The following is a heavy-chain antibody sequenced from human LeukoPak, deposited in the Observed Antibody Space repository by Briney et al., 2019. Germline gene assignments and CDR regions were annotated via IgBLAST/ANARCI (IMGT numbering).Heavy chain of an antibody. J-gene: IGHJ5*02. V-gene: IGHV4-59*01. Sequence: SETLSLTCTVSGDSISAYSWNWIRQPPGKGLEWIGYIYYSGGTNFNPSLKSRVTISVDTSKNQFSLKLTSVTAADTAVYYCARDGKRSGGSNWFDPWGQGTLVTVSS. CDR3: ARDGKRSGGSNWFDP. D-gene: IGHD3-16*01. CDR2: IYYSGGT. CDR1: GDSISAYS.